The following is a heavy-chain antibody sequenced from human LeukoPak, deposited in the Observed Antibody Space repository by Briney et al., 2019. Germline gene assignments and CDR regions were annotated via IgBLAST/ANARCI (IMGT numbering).Heavy chain of an antibody. CDR2: ITGSGSDT. D-gene: IGHD2-15*01. J-gene: IGHJ4*02. CDR1: GFTFSSYA. V-gene: IGHV3-23*01. CDR3: AKGTEGYCSGTICYPFDY. Sequence: GGSLRLSCEASGFTFSSYAMNWVRQVPGKGLEWVSSITGSGSDTYFVDSVKGRFTISRDNSKNTLYLQLNSLRAEDTAVYYCAKGTEGYCSGTICYPFDYWGRGSLVTVSS.